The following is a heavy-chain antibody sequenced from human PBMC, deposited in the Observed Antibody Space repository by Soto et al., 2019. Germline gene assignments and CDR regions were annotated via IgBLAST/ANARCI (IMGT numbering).Heavy chain of an antibody. V-gene: IGHV4-30-4*02. D-gene: IGHD3-10*01. CDR2: IYDSGGT. J-gene: IGHJ5*02. CDR3: ARSRSHDGVAWFAP. Sequence: RHPTGKALEWVGYIYDSGGTTYYRSLESRVTLSIDTSENQFSLKLSSVTAADTAVYYCARSRSHDGVAWFAPWRNGTPDPVSS.